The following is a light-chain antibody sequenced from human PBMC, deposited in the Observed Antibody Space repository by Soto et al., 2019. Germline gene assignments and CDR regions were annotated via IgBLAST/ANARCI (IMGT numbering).Light chain of an antibody. Sequence: IPVRQAPSPLAGSVRDRITNTCRASQCISTYLVWYQQKPGTVPKLLIFAASTLQSGVPSRFSGSGSGTDFTLTISSLQPEDVATYYCQNYNGAPWTFGQGTXV. CDR2: AAS. J-gene: IGKJ1*01. CDR3: QNYNGAPWT. V-gene: IGKV1-27*01. CDR1: QCISTY.